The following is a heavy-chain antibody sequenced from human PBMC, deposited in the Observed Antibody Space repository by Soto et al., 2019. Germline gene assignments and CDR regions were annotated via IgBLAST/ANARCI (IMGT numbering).Heavy chain of an antibody. CDR3: ARDWETWTLAVGGP. D-gene: IGHD6-19*01. CDR1: GYSFTSYG. J-gene: IGHJ5*02. CDR2: ASAYNGNT. V-gene: IGHV1-18*01. Sequence: QGHLVQSGAEVKKPGASVTVSCEASGYSFTSYGISWVRQAHGQGLEWMGWASAYNGNTKYSQTFQGRVTMTTGTYTRTAYMELRSLRSDDTAVYYGARDWETWTLAVGGPWGQGTLGTVSA.